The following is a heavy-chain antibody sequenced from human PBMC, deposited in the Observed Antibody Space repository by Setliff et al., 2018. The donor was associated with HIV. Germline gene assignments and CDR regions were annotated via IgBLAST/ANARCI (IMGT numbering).Heavy chain of an antibody. J-gene: IGHJ2*01. Sequence: SVKVSCKASGGALSTLPIFWVRQAPGHRPEWMGRIIPVSGSSKYAEKFQDRLTITVDRATVYMELKFLTSKDTAFYYWARGQLGISPWYFDLWGPGTLITVSS. CDR1: GGALSTLP. D-gene: IGHD2-2*01. CDR3: ARGQLGISPWYFDL. V-gene: IGHV1-69*13. CDR2: IIPVSGSS.